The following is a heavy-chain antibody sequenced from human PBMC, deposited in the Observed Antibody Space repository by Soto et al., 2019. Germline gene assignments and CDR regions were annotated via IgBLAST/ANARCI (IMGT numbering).Heavy chain of an antibody. J-gene: IGHJ4*02. Sequence: EVQLVESGGGLVKPGGSLRLSCVASAFTFINAWMTWVSQAPGKGLEWVGRIKSKTDGGTTDYAEPGKGRFTISRNASKNTLSLRMISLISEDAAVYYCASDFVGERVSSWRRFDFWGQGPLVTFP. CDR2: IKSKTDGGTT. CDR1: AFTFINAW. D-gene: IGHD6-13*01. V-gene: IGHV3-15*01. CDR3: ASDFVGERVSSWRRFDF.